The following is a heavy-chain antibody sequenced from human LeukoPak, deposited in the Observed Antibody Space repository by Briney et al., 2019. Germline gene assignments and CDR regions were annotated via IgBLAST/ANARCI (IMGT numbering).Heavy chain of an antibody. CDR1: GFTFSSYA. Sequence: GGSLRLSCAASGFTFSSYAMSWVRQAPGKGLEWVSAISGSGGTTYYADSVKGRVTISRDNSKNTLYLQMNSLRAEDTAVYYCAKSSSRGSPDWYFDLWGRGTLVTVSS. CDR3: AKSSSRGSPDWYFDL. CDR2: ISGSGGTT. D-gene: IGHD1-26*01. J-gene: IGHJ2*01. V-gene: IGHV3-23*01.